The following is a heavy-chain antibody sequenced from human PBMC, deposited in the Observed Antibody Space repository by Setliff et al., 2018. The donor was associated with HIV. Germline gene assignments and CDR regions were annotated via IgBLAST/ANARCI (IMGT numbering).Heavy chain of an antibody. V-gene: IGHV1-69*04. CDR3: ARDLGINYRDYIQGNHFDC. Sequence: SVKVSCKASGGTFSSYTINWVRQAPGQGLEWMGRSIPILGIGNDEQAQKFQGRLTMTTDTSTSTVYMELRSLRYADTAVYYFARDLGINYRDYIQGNHFDCWGQGTLVTVAS. D-gene: IGHD4-17*01. CDR2: SIPILGIG. J-gene: IGHJ4*02. CDR1: GGTFSSYT.